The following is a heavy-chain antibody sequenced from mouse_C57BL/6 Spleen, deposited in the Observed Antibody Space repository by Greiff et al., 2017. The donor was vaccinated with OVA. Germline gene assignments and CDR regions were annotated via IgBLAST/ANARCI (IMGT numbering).Heavy chain of an antibody. D-gene: IGHD2-4*01. Sequence: QVQLQQSGAELVRPGTSVKLSCKASGYTFTSYWMHWVKQRPGQGLEWIGVIDPSDSYTNYNQKFKGKATLTVDTSSSTAYMQLSSLTSEDSAVYYSARPYDYDRGYYAMDYWGQGTSVTVSS. CDR1: GYTFTSYW. CDR2: IDPSDSYT. CDR3: ARPYDYDRGYYAMDY. J-gene: IGHJ4*01. V-gene: IGHV1-59*01.